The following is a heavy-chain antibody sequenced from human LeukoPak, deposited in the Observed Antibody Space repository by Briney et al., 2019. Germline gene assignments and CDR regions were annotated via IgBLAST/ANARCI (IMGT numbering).Heavy chain of an antibody. V-gene: IGHV4-39*07. Sequence: SETLSLTCTVSGGSISSSSYYWGWIRQPPGKGLEWIGSIYYSWSTYYNPSLKSRVTISVDTSKNQCSLKLSSVTAADTAVYYCARVSPLAYYFDYWGQGTLVTVSS. CDR3: ARVSPLAYYFDY. CDR1: GGSISSSSYY. J-gene: IGHJ4*02. CDR2: IYYSWST.